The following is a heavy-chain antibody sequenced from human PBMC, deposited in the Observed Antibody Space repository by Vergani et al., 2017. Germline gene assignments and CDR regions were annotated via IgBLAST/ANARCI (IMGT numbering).Heavy chain of an antibody. CDR2: ISSSSSYI. V-gene: IGHV3-21*01. J-gene: IGHJ3*01. Sequence: EVQLVESGGGLVKPGGSLRLSCAASGFTFSSYSMNWVRQAPGKGLEWVSSISSSSSYIYYADSVKGRFTISRDNAKNSLYLQMDSLRAEDTAGYYCAREYSSTSCRAFDFWGQGTKVTVSS. CDR1: GFTFSSYS. CDR3: AREYSSTSCRAFDF. D-gene: IGHD2-2*01.